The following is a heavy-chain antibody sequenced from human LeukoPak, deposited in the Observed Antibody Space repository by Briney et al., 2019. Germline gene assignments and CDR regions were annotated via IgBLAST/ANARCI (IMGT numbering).Heavy chain of an antibody. CDR3: ARWVAGKFDY. J-gene: IGHJ4*02. CDR1: GYTFTSYY. V-gene: IGHV1-46*01. D-gene: IGHD2-15*01. Sequence: ASVKVSCKASGYTFTSYYMHWVRQAPGEGLEWMGIINPSGGSTSYAQKFQGRVTITRDTSASTAYMELSSLRSEDMAVYYCARWVAGKFDYWGQGTLVTVSS. CDR2: INPSGGST.